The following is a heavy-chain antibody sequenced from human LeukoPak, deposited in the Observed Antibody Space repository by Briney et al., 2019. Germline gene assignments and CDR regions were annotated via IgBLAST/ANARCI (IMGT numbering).Heavy chain of an antibody. J-gene: IGHJ4*02. D-gene: IGHD7-27*01. Sequence: GGSLRLSCAASGSTFSSYAMSWVRQAPGKGLVWVSRINSGGGGTSYADSVEGRFTISRDNAKNTLYLQMNSLRAEDTAVYYCATSLGPLTEYWGQGTLVTVSS. CDR1: GSTFSSYA. CDR2: INSGGGGT. V-gene: IGHV3-74*01. CDR3: ATSLGPLTEY.